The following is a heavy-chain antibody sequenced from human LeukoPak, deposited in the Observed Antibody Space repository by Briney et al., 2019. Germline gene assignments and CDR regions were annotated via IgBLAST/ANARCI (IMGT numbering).Heavy chain of an antibody. D-gene: IGHD3-10*01. V-gene: IGHV3-49*04. CDR3: IGEGSSDY. CDR1: GFTFGDYS. J-gene: IGHJ4*02. CDR2: ITTNAYGGTT. Sequence: GGSLRLSCTGSGFTFGDYSWSWVRRAPGRGLEWVGFITTNAYGGTTKYVASVKGRFTISRDDSKSIAYLQMNSLKTEDTAVYYYIGEGSSDYWGQGSLVTVSS.